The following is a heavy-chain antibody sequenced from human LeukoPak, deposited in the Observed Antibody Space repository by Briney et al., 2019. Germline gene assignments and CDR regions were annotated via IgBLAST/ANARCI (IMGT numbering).Heavy chain of an antibody. J-gene: IGHJ4*02. Sequence: PSETLSLTCTVAGDSISSSSHYWGWIRQPPGKGLEWIGGIYYSGITYYNPSLKSRVTISSDTSKNQFSLKLTSVTAADTAGYYCARLSPIWWFYWGQGTLVTVSS. D-gene: IGHD2-21*01. CDR2: IYYSGIT. CDR1: GDSISSSSHY. CDR3: ARLSPIWWFY. V-gene: IGHV4-39*01.